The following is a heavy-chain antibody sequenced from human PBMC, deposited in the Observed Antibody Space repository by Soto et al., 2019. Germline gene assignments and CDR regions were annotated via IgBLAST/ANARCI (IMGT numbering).Heavy chain of an antibody. CDR2: ISYDGSNK. V-gene: IGHV3-30*03. J-gene: IGHJ4*02. CDR1: GFTFSDYY. CDR3: ARDYYKNYDSSGYYRSPAY. D-gene: IGHD3-22*01. Sequence: GGSLRLSCAASGFTFSDYYIHWIRQAPGKGLEWVAVISYDGSNKYYADSVKGRFTISRDNSRNTLFLQMNSLRAEDTAVYYCARDYYKNYDSSGYYRSPAYWGQGTLVTVSS.